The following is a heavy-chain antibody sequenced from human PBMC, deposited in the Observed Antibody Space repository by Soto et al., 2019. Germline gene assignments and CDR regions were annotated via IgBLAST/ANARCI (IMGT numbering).Heavy chain of an antibody. D-gene: IGHD1-26*01. V-gene: IGHV3-23*01. J-gene: IGHJ2*01. CDR3: VKNLVGGSYTNWSCAS. Sequence: EVQLLDSGGGLVQPGGSLRLSCAASGFTFSCCAMSWVRQAPGKGLEWVSTIHGDGDYMHYTDSVKGRFTISRDNSRNTLSLHMDSLRCDDTAVYYCVKNLVGGSYTNWSCASWCRGTLVTVSS. CDR2: IHGDGDYM. CDR1: GFTFSCCA.